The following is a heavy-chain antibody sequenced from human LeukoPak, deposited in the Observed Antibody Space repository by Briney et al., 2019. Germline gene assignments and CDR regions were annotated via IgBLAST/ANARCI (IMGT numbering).Heavy chain of an antibody. D-gene: IGHD3-22*01. Sequence: GESLKISCKGSGYSFTSYWIGWVRQMPGKGLEWMGIIYPGDSDTRYSPSFQGQVTISADKSISTAYQQWSSLKASDTAMYYCARLFTKYDSSGYFDYWGQGTLVTVSS. CDR1: GYSFTSYW. V-gene: IGHV5-51*01. J-gene: IGHJ4*02. CDR2: IYPGDSDT. CDR3: ARLFTKYDSSGYFDY.